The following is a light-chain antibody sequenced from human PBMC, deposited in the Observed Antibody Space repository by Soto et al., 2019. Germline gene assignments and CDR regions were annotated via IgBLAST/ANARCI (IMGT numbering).Light chain of an antibody. CDR2: EVS. CDR1: SSDVGGYNY. Sequence: QSALTQPASVSGSPGQSITISCTGTSSDVGGYNYVSWYQQHPGKAPKLMIYEVSNRPSGVSNRFSGSKSGKTASLTISGLQAEDEADYYCSSYTSDMTQVFGGGTKLTVL. J-gene: IGLJ2*01. CDR3: SSYTSDMTQV. V-gene: IGLV2-14*01.